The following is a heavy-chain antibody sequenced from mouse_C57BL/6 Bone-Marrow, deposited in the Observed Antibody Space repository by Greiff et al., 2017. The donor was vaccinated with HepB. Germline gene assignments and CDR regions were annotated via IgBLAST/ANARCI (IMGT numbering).Heavy chain of an antibody. CDR3: ARKGDYYGSSYGYIDV. CDR1: GFTFSDYG. J-gene: IGHJ1*03. Sequence: EVNVVESGGGLVQPGGSLKLSCAASGFTFSDYGMAWVRQAPRKGPEWVAFISNLAYSIYYADTVTGRFTISRENDKNTLYLEMSSLRSEDAAMYYCARKGDYYGSSYGYIDVWGTGTTVTVSS. D-gene: IGHD1-1*01. CDR2: ISNLAYSI. V-gene: IGHV5-15*01.